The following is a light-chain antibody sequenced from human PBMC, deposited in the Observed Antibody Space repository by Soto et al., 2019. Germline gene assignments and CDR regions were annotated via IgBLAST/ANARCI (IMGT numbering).Light chain of an antibody. CDR1: QSISSR. V-gene: IGKV1-5*01. Sequence: DIQMTQSPSTLCAFVGARVTLTGIASQSISSRLAWYQQKPGKAPNLLIYDAASLEAGVPSRFSGSGSGTEFTLTISSLQPDDFATYYCQHYNSYSEAFGQGTKVDI. J-gene: IGKJ1*01. CDR3: QHYNSYSEA. CDR2: DAA.